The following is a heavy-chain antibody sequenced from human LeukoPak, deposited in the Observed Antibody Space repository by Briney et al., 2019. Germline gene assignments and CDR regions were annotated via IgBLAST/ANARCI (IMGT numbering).Heavy chain of an antibody. J-gene: IGHJ4*02. D-gene: IGHD2-15*01. CDR3: ARGRDYCSDY. CDR2: TSYDGSHI. CDR1: GFTFSSYA. V-gene: IGHV3-30*04. Sequence: GGSMRLSCAASGFTFSSYAMHWVRQAPGKGLEWVAVTSYDGSHIYYPDSVKGRFTISRDNPKNTLYLQMNSLGPEDTALYYCARGRDYCSDYWGQGTLVTVSS.